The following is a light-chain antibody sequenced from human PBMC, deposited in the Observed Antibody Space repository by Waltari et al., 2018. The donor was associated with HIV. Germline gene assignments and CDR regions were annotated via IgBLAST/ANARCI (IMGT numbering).Light chain of an antibody. J-gene: IGLJ3*02. Sequence: QSVLTQPPSVSAAPGQKVTISCSGSSSNIGNNYVSWYQQIPGTAPKLLIYEKNNRPSGIPDRFSGSKSGTSATLGITGLQTGDEADYYCGTWDSSLSAGVFGGGTKLTVL. CDR3: GTWDSSLSAGV. V-gene: IGLV1-51*02. CDR2: EKN. CDR1: SSNIGNNY.